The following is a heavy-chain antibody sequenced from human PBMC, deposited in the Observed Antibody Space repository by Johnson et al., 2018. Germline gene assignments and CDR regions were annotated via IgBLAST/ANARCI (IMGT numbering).Heavy chain of an antibody. Sequence: VQLVESGGGLVQPGGSLRLSCAASGFTFSNYWMGWVRQAPGKGLEWVANIKKDGSEKYYVDSLKGRFTISRDNAKNSLYLQMNSLGVEDTAVYYCSRRHALDVWGQGTTVTVSS. CDR3: SRRHALDV. CDR2: IKKDGSEK. V-gene: IGHV3-7*01. CDR1: GFTFSNYW. J-gene: IGHJ6*02.